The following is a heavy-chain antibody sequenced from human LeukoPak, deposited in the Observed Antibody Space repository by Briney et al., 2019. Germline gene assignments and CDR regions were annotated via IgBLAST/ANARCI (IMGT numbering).Heavy chain of an antibody. V-gene: IGHV1-8*02. J-gene: IGHJ4*02. D-gene: IGHD3-3*01. CDR1: GYTFNSYD. CDR2: MIPNSGNT. CDR3: ARRNIRFLELDF. Sequence: ASVKVSCKTSGYTFNSYDINWVRQATGRGLEWMGWMIPNSGNTGYAQKLQGRVTMTRNTSIRTAYMELSGLRPEDTAVYYCARRNIRFLELDFWGQGTLVTVSS.